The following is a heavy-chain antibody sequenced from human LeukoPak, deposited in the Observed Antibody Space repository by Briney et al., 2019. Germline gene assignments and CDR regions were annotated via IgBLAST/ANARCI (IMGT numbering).Heavy chain of an antibody. CDR1: GYTFTSYA. D-gene: IGHD5-18*01. Sequence: ASVKVSCKTSGYTFTSYAISWVRQAPGQGLEWMGWINTNTGNPTYAQGFTGRYAFSLDTSASTAYLQISGLQADDTAVYYCGRDPKLGIRGYTYGYIDYWGQGTLVTVSS. CDR2: INTNTGNP. J-gene: IGHJ4*02. V-gene: IGHV7-4-1*02. CDR3: GRDPKLGIRGYTYGYIDY.